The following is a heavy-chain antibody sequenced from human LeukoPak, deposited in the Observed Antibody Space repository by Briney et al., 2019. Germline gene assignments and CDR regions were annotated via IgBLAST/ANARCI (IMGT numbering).Heavy chain of an antibody. CDR2: ISAYNGNT. Sequence: ASVKVSCKASGYTFTSYGISWVRQAPGQGLEWMGWISAYNGNTNYAQKLQGRVTMTTDTSTSTAYMELRSLRSDDTAVYYCAREGPLTGYFDYYYYYGMDVWGRGTTVTVSS. CDR1: GYTFTSYG. CDR3: AREGPLTGYFDYYYYYGMDV. V-gene: IGHV1-18*01. J-gene: IGHJ6*02. D-gene: IGHD3-9*01.